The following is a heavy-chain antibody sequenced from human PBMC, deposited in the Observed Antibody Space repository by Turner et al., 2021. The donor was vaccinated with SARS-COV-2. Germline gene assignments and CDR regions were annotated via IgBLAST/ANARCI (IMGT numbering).Heavy chain of an antibody. CDR3: ARDGGGWFDH. CDR2: ITYDGSNK. Sequence: VPLLESGGGVVPPVGSLSLSCAASGFTFSSYAMHWVRQAPGKGVEWEEIITYDGSNKYNADSVKGRFTISREKSKNTVDLKMNSLRAEDTAVYYSARDGGGWFDHWGQGTLVTVSS. J-gene: IGHJ5*02. CDR1: GFTFSSYA. D-gene: IGHD3-16*01. V-gene: IGHV3-30-3*01.